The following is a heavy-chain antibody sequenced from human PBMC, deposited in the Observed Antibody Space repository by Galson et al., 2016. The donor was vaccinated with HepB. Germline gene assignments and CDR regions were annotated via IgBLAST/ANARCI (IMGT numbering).Heavy chain of an antibody. CDR3: AREGWFGELLYGHFDV. CDR2: ISGRGDRI. CDR1: GFTFSSFA. J-gene: IGHJ4*02. D-gene: IGHD3-10*01. Sequence: SLRLSCAASGFTFSSFAMSWVRRVPGKGLEWVSAISGRGDRIRYAESVKGRFTISRGNSKNTLDVEMKSLRVEDTAVYYCAREGWFGELLYGHFDVWGQGTLVTVSS. V-gene: IGHV3-23*01.